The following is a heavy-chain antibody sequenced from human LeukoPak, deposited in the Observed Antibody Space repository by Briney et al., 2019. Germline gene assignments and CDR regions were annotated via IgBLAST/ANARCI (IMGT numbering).Heavy chain of an antibody. V-gene: IGHV4-34*01. Sequence: SETLSLTCAADGGSFSGYYWSWIRQPPGKGLEWIGEINHSGSTNYNPSLENRLTISVDTSKNQFSLKLRSVTAADTAVYYCARCFPQQHLVRQYYSYMDVWGKGTTVSVSS. CDR2: INHSGST. J-gene: IGHJ6*03. CDR1: GGSFSGYY. D-gene: IGHD6-13*01. CDR3: ARCFPQQHLVRQYYSYMDV.